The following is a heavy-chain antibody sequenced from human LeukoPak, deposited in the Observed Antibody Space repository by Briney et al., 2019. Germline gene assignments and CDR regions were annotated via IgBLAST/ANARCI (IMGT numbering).Heavy chain of an antibody. Sequence: QPGGSLRLSCAASGFTFSSYWMHWVRQPPGKGLVWVSRINSDGSSTIYADSVKGRFTISRDNSKNMLYLQMNGLRVEDTAVYYCARARFADPDPGGQGTLVTVSS. D-gene: IGHD3-10*01. CDR3: ARARFADPDP. J-gene: IGHJ5*02. CDR1: GFTFSSYW. CDR2: INSDGSST. V-gene: IGHV3-74*01.